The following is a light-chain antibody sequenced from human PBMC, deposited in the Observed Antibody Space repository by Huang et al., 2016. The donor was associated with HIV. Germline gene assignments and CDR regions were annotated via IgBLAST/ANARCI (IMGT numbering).Light chain of an antibody. J-gene: IGKJ1*01. V-gene: IGKV3-20*01. CDR1: QSVSSSY. CDR3: QQYGDSPPT. CDR2: GAS. Sequence: EIVLTQSPGTLSLSPGERATLSCRASQSVSSSYLAWYQPTPGQAPSLLLYGASSRAPGIPDRFSGSGSGTDFTLTISRLEPEDFAVYYCQQYGDSPPTFGQGTKVEI.